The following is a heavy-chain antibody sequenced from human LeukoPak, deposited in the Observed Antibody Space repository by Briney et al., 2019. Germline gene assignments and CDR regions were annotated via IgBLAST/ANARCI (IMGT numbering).Heavy chain of an antibody. CDR1: GGSISSSSAY. CDR2: IYYSKNT. CDR3: VSPRGFSYGYFDY. J-gene: IGHJ4*02. D-gene: IGHD5-18*01. Sequence: PSETLSLTCTVSGGSISSSSAYWGWVRQPPGKGLEWIGCIYYSKNTYYNPSRKSRVTISADTSKNQFSLTLGSVSATDTAVYYCVSPRGFSYGYFDYWGQGTLVTVSS. V-gene: IGHV4-39*01.